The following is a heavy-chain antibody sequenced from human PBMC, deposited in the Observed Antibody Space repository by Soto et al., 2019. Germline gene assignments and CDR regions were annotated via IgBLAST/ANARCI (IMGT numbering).Heavy chain of an antibody. Sequence: EVQLLESGGGLVQPGGSLRLSCAASGFTFSSDAMRWVRQAPGKGLEWVSAISGSGGSTYYADSVKGRFTISRDNAKNTLYLQMNSLRAEDTAVYYCEKLVRGSAEVYGMDVWGQGTTVTVSS. D-gene: IGHD3-10*01. CDR2: ISGSGGST. J-gene: IGHJ6*02. V-gene: IGHV3-23*01. CDR1: GFTFSSDA. CDR3: EKLVRGSAEVYGMDV.